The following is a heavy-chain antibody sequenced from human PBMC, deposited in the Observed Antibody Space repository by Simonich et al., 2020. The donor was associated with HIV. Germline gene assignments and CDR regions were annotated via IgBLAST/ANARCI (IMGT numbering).Heavy chain of an antibody. CDR2: FDPEVGET. CDR3: ATWEVKDNVLTGFSYWYFDL. CDR1: GHTLTELS. D-gene: IGHD3-9*01. J-gene: IGHJ2*01. Sequence: QVQLVQSGAEVKKPGASVKVSCKVSGHTLTELSMHWVRQTPGRGLEWIGGFDPEVGETSYGHKFQGRVTMTEDTSTDTAYMELSSLRSEDTALYYCATWEVKDNVLTGFSYWYFDLWGRGTLVTVSS. V-gene: IGHV1-24*01.